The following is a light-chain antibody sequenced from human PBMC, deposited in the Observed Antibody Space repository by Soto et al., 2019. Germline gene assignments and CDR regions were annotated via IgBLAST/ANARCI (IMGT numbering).Light chain of an antibody. CDR2: RNN. V-gene: IGLV1-47*01. CDR3: AAWDDTLSGHVV. CDR1: SSNIGNNH. J-gene: IGLJ2*01. Sequence: QSVLTQPPSASGTPGQRVPISCSGSSSNIGNNHVYWYQPLPGTAPKLLIYRNNQRPSGVPDRFSGSKSGTSASLAISGLRSEYEADYYCAAWDDTLSGHVVLGGGTKLTVL.